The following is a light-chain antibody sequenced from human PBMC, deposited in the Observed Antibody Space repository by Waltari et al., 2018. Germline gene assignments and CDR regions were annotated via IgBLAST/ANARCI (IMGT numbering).Light chain of an antibody. V-gene: IGLV3-21*02. CDR1: NIGSKS. CDR3: QVWDSSSDRGV. J-gene: IGLJ2*01. CDR2: DDS. Sequence: SYVLTQPPSVSVAPGQTARITCGGNNIGSKSVHWYQQKPGQAPVLVVYDDSDRPSGIPGRFSGSNSGNTATLTIGRVEAGDEADYYCQVWDSSSDRGVFGGGTKLTVL.